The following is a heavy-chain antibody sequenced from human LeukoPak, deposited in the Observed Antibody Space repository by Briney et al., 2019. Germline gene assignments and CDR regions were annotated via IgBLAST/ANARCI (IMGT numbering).Heavy chain of an antibody. CDR1: GGSISSYY. V-gene: IGHV4-59*12. D-gene: IGHD3-16*02. CDR3: ARVQGDYVWGSYRPYFDY. J-gene: IGHJ4*02. Sequence: TSETLSLTCTVSGGSISSYYWSWIRQPPGKGLEWIGYIYYSGSTNYNPSLKSRVTISVDKSKNQFSLKLSSVTAADTAVYYCARVQGDYVWGSYRPYFDYWGQGTLVTVSS. CDR2: IYYSGST.